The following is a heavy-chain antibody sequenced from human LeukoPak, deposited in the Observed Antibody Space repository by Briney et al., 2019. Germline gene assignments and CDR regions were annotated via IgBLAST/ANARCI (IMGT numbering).Heavy chain of an antibody. CDR2: ISSSSYI. V-gene: IGHV3-21*01. D-gene: IGHD6-13*01. Sequence: GGSLRLSCAASGFTFSSYAIHWVRQAPGKGLEWVSSISSSSYIYYADSVKGRFTISRDNAKNSLYLQMNCLRAEDTAVYYCARDRIAAAGVDYWGQGTLVTVSS. CDR1: GFTFSSYA. J-gene: IGHJ4*02. CDR3: ARDRIAAAGVDY.